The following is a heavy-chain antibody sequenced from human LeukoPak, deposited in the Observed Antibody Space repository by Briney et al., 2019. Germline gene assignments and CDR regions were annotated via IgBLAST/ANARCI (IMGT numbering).Heavy chain of an antibody. D-gene: IGHD6-13*01. CDR3: ARLHSTAAAGTYDY. CDR2: ISFDGSNK. Sequence: PGGSLRLSCAASGFTFSSHAMHWVRQAPGKGLEWVAVISFDGSNKYYADSVKGRFTISRDNSKNTLYLQMNSLRTEDTAVYYCARLHSTAAAGTYDYWGQGTLVTVSS. J-gene: IGHJ4*02. V-gene: IGHV3-30-3*01. CDR1: GFTFSSHA.